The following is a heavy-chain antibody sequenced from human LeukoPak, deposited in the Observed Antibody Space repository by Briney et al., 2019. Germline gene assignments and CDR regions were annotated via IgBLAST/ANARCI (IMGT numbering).Heavy chain of an antibody. Sequence: GGSLRLSCAASGFTFSSYSMNWVRQAPGKGLEWVSSISSSSYIYYADSVKGRFTISRDNSKNTLYLQMNSLRAEDTAVYYCAKDSGGYCSGGSCYPFDYWGQGTLVTVSS. D-gene: IGHD2-15*01. CDR2: ISSSSYI. CDR3: AKDSGGYCSGGSCYPFDY. V-gene: IGHV3-21*01. CDR1: GFTFSSYS. J-gene: IGHJ4*02.